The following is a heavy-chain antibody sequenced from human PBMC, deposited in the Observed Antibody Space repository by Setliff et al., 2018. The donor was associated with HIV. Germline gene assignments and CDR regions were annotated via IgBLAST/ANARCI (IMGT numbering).Heavy chain of an antibody. CDR3: ARASFCDSGGWDY. J-gene: IGHJ4*02. V-gene: IGHV4-34*01. Sequence: SETLSLTCAVYGGSFSGYYWSWIRQPPGKGLEWIGEINHSGSTHYNPSLKSRVTISVDTSKNQFSLKLNSVTAADTALYYCARASFCDSGGWDYWGQGTLVTVSS. D-gene: IGHD3-22*01. CDR2: INHSGST. CDR1: GGSFSGYY.